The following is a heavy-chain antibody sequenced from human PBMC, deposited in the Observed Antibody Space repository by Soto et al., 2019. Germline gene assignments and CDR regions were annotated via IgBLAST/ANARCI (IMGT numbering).Heavy chain of an antibody. Sequence: QVQLVESGGGLVKPGGSLRLSCAASGFTFSDYYMSWIRQAPGKGLEWVSYISSSSSYTNYADSVKGRVTISRDNAKNSLYLQITSRRAEDPAVYYCARGPYYYDSSGYYPHFDYWGQGTLVTVSS. CDR2: ISSSSSYT. D-gene: IGHD3-22*01. CDR3: ARGPYYYDSSGYYPHFDY. V-gene: IGHV3-11*06. CDR1: GFTFSDYY. J-gene: IGHJ4*02.